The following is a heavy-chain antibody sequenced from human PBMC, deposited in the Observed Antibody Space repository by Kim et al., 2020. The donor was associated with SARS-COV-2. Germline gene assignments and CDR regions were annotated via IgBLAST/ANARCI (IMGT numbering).Heavy chain of an antibody. CDR2: IYYSSST. D-gene: IGHD3-9*01. J-gene: IGHJ4*01. Sequence: SETLSLTCTVSGGSISSSSYYWGWIRQPPGKGLEWIGSIYYSSSTYYNPCLKIRVTIYVYTNKNQVILKLIPVTAADTDVYSCAAHVYFDWLLGKFDY. V-gene: IGHV4-39*01. CDR1: GGSISSSSYY. CDR3: AAHVYFDWLLGKFDY.